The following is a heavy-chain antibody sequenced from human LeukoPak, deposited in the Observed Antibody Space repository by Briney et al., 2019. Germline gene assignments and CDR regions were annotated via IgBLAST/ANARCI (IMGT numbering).Heavy chain of an antibody. CDR3: VRRWVAAAGTGYYFDY. CDR1: GGSFSGYY. CDR2: INHSGST. D-gene: IGHD6-13*01. Sequence: PSETLSLTCAVYGGSFSGYYWSWIRQPPGKGLEWIGEINHSGSTNYNPSLKSRVTISVDTSKNQFSLKLSSVTAADTAVYYCVRRWVAAAGTGYYFDYWGQGTLVTVSS. V-gene: IGHV4-34*01. J-gene: IGHJ4*02.